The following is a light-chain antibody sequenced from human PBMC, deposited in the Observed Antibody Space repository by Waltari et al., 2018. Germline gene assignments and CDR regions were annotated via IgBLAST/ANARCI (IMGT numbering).Light chain of an antibody. Sequence: DIQMTQSPSSLSASVAGRVTITCLASQSISTFLRWYQQTPGKAPQLMLYASSSLTVEVPSRCSGAVAGTYFTLTINSLQPEDFASYYCQQTYTTPWTCGQGTKVEIK. CDR1: QSISTF. V-gene: IGKV1-39*01. J-gene: IGKJ1*01. CDR3: QQTYTTPWT. CDR2: ASS.